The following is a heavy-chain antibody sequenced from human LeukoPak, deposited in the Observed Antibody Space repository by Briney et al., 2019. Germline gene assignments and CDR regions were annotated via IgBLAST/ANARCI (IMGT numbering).Heavy chain of an antibody. Sequence: SQTLSLTCTVSGGSISSGDYYWSWIRQPPGKGLEWIGYIYYSGGTYYNPSLKSRVTISVDTSKNQFSLKLSSVTAADTAVYYCARAYDSSGSDAFDIWGQGTMVTVSS. CDR1: GGSISSGDYY. J-gene: IGHJ3*02. CDR2: IYYSGGT. V-gene: IGHV4-30-4*01. CDR3: ARAYDSSGSDAFDI. D-gene: IGHD3-22*01.